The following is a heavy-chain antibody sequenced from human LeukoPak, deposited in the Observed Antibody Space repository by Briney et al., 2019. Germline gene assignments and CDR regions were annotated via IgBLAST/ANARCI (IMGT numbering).Heavy chain of an antibody. CDR3: ARDARYYYGSGSYYKPFDY. Sequence: ASVKVSCKASGYTFTSYGISWVRQAPGQGLEWMGWISAYNGNTNYAQELQGRVTMTTDTSTSTAYMELRSLRSDDTAVYYCARDARYYYGSGSYYKPFDYWGQGTLVTVSS. D-gene: IGHD3-10*01. J-gene: IGHJ4*02. V-gene: IGHV1-18*01. CDR1: GYTFTSYG. CDR2: ISAYNGNT.